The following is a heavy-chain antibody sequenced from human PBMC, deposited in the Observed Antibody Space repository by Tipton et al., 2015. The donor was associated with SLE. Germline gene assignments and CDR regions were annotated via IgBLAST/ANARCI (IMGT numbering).Heavy chain of an antibody. J-gene: IGHJ6*02. CDR2: IKEDGSEK. CDR3: AKDIMPGHIVVVIANDGMDV. V-gene: IGHV3-7*01. Sequence: SLRLSCAASGFTFSSYWMSWVRQAPGKGLEWVANIKEDGSEKYYVDSVKGRFTISRDNAKNSLYLQMNSLRAEDTAVYYCAKDIMPGHIVVVIANDGMDVWGQGTTVTVSS. CDR1: GFTFSSYW. D-gene: IGHD2-21*01.